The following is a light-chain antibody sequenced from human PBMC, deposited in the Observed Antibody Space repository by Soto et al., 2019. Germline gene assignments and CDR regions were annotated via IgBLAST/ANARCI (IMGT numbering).Light chain of an antibody. CDR2: DAS. Sequence: DIQMTQSPSTLSASVGDRVTITCRASQSISYWLAWYQQKPGKAPKLLIYDASSLDSGVPSRFSGSGSGTEFTLTISSLQPDDFANYYCQQYNSYSWTFGQGTKV. CDR3: QQYNSYSWT. V-gene: IGKV1-5*01. CDR1: QSISYW. J-gene: IGKJ1*01.